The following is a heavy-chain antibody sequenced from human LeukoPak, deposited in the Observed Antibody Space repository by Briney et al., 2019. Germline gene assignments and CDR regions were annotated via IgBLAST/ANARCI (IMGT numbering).Heavy chain of an antibody. CDR2: INHSGST. CDR3: ARGSPADY. CDR1: GGSFSGYY. V-gene: IGHV4-34*01. J-gene: IGHJ4*02. Sequence: SETLSLTCAVYGGSFSGYYWSWIRQPPGKGLEWIGEINHSGSTNYNPSLKSRVAISVDTSKNQFSLKLSSVTAADTAVYYCARGSPADYWGQGTLVTVSS.